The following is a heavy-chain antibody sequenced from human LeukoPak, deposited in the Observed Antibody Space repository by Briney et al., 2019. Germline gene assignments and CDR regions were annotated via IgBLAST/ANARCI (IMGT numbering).Heavy chain of an antibody. CDR1: GFTFSNYW. V-gene: IGHV3-21*01. D-gene: IGHD3-16*01. J-gene: IGHJ6*03. CDR2: ISSSSSYI. Sequence: GGSLRLSCAASGFTFSNYWMSWVRQAPGKGLEWVSSISSSSSYIYYADSVKGRFTISRDNAKNSLFLQMNSLRAEDTAVYYCARDLLGYNYHYMDVWGKGTTVTVSS. CDR3: ARDLLGYNYHYMDV.